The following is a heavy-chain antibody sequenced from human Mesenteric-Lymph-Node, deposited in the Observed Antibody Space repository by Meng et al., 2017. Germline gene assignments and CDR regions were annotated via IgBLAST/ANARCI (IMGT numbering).Heavy chain of an antibody. V-gene: IGHV1-69*05. Sequence: SVKVSCKASGGTFSSYAISWVRQAPGQGLEWMGGIIPIFGTANYAQKLQGRVTMTTDTSTSTAYMELRSLRSDDTAVYYCARDTETIDAFDIWGQGTMVTVSS. CDR2: IIPIFGTA. CDR3: ARDTETIDAFDI. CDR1: GGTFSSYA. D-gene: IGHD3-9*01. J-gene: IGHJ3*02.